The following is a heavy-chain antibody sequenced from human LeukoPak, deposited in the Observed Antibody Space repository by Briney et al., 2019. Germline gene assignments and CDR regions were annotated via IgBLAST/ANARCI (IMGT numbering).Heavy chain of an antibody. D-gene: IGHD3-22*01. CDR1: GYTFTSYD. CDR3: ARERGQDYYDSSGYYYFDY. V-gene: IGHV1-8*03. CDR2: MNPNSGNT. Sequence: GASVKVSCKASGYTFTSYDINWVRQATGQGLEWMGWMNPNSGNTGYAQKFQGRVKITADESTSTAYMELSSMRSEDTAVYYCARERGQDYYDSSGYYYFDYWGQGTLVTVSS. J-gene: IGHJ4*02.